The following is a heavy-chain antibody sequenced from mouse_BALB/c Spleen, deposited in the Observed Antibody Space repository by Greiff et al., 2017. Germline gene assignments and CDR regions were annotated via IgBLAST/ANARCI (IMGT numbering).Heavy chain of an antibody. CDR2: ISSGSSTI. J-gene: IGHJ3*01. V-gene: IGHV5-17*02. CDR1: GFTFSSFG. D-gene: IGHD1-1*02. Sequence: EVQRVESGGGLVQPGGSRKLSCAASGFTFSSFGMHWVRQAPEKGLEWVAYISSGSSTIYYADTVKGRFTISRDNPKNTLFLQMTSLRSEDTAMYYCAGGTWFAYWGQGTLVTVSA. CDR3: AGGTWFAY.